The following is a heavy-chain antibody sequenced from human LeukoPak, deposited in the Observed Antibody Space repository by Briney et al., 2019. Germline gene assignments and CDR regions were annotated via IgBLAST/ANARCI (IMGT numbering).Heavy chain of an antibody. V-gene: IGHV3-30*18. D-gene: IGHD3-10*01. J-gene: IGHJ4*02. Sequence: GGSLRLSGAASGFTFSTYGMHWVRQAPGKRLEWVAVISYDGSNTYYADSVKGRFTISRDNSKNTLYLQMNSLRAEDTAVYYCAKLLWFGETTSGNYWGQGTLVTVSS. CDR1: GFTFSTYG. CDR2: ISYDGSNT. CDR3: AKLLWFGETTSGNY.